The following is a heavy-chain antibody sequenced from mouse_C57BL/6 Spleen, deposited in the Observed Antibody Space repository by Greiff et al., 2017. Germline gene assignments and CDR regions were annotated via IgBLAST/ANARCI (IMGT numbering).Heavy chain of an antibody. CDR3: ANPSSGYEGGYAMDY. V-gene: IGHV1-82*01. CDR2: IYPGDGDT. CDR1: GYAFSSSW. Sequence: VKLQESGPELVKPGASVKISCKASGYAFSSSWMNWVKQRPGKGLEWIGRIYPGDGDTNYNGKFKGKATLTADKSSSTAYMQLSSLTSEDSAVYFCANPSSGYEGGYAMDYWGQGTSVTVSS. D-gene: IGHD3-2*02. J-gene: IGHJ4*01.